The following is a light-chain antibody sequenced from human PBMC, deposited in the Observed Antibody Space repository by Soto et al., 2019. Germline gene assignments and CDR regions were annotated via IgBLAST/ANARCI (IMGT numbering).Light chain of an antibody. V-gene: IGLV1-51*01. CDR2: DKN. CDR3: GAWDQSLNVGV. Sequence: QSVLTQPPSVSAAPGQKVIISCSGSSSNIGSNYVSWYQQLPGTAPKLLIYDKNERPSGIPDRYSASKSGTSATLGITGLQTGDEADYYCGAWDQSLNVGVFGGGTKLTVL. J-gene: IGLJ3*02. CDR1: SSNIGSNY.